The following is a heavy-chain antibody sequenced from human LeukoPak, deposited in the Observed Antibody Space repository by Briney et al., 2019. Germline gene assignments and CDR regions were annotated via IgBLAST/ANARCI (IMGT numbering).Heavy chain of an antibody. D-gene: IGHD6-19*01. CDR1: GGSISSYY. Sequence: PSETLSLTCIVSGGSISSYYWSWIRQPAGKGLEWIGRIYTSGSTNYNPSLKSRVTMSVDTSKNQFSLKLSSVTAADTAVYYCARTEEVYSSGWYVMDYWGQGTLVTVSS. CDR3: ARTEEVYSSGWYVMDY. V-gene: IGHV4-4*07. CDR2: IYTSGST. J-gene: IGHJ4*02.